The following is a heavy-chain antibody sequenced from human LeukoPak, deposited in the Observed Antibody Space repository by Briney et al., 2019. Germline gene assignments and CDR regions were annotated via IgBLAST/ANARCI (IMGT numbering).Heavy chain of an antibody. D-gene: IGHD4-17*01. CDR3: ARDRLADYGDYVFDY. Sequence: SETLSLTCTVSGDSISSGNHYWSWIRQPAGKGLEWIGYIYYSGSTYYNPSLKSRVTISVDTSKNQFSLKLSSVTAADTAVYYCARDRLADYGDYVFDYWGQGTLVTVSS. CDR1: GDSISSGNHY. V-gene: IGHV4-30-4*08. J-gene: IGHJ4*02. CDR2: IYYSGST.